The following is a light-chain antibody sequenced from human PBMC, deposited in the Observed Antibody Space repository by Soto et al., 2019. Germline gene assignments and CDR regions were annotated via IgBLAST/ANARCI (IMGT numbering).Light chain of an antibody. J-gene: IGKJ1*01. CDR3: QQRRSWPRT. V-gene: IGKV3-11*01. CDR1: QSVSSS. Sequence: EIVLTQSPATLSLSPGERATLSCRASQSVSSSLAWYQQEPGQAPRLLIYDASNRATGIPARFSGSGSGTDFTLTISSLEPEDFAIYYCQQRRSWPRTFGQGTKVDIK. CDR2: DAS.